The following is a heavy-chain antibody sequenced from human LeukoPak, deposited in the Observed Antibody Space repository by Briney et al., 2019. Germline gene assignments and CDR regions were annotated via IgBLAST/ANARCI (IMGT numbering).Heavy chain of an antibody. CDR3: ARDKWLTTTHYFDY. Sequence: GGSLRLSCAASGFTFSSYSMNWVRQAPGKGLEWVSSISSSSSYIYYADSVKGRFTVSRDNAKNSVYLQMNSLRAEDTAVYYCARDKWLTTTHYFDYWGQGALVTVSS. CDR1: GFTFSSYS. D-gene: IGHD4-11*01. J-gene: IGHJ4*02. V-gene: IGHV3-21*01. CDR2: ISSSSSYI.